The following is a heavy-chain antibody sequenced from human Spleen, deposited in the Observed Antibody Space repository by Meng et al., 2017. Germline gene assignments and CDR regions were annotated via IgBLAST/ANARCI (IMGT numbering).Heavy chain of an antibody. CDR1: GGSFSDYY. CDR3: ARGPTTMAHDFDY. V-gene: IGHV4-34*01. Sequence: QVPLQQWGAGLLKPSETLSLTCVVSGGSFSDYYWSWIRQPPGKGLEWIGEINHSGSTSYNPSLESRATISVDTSQNNLSLKLSSVTAADSAVYYCARGPTTMAHDFDYWGQGTLVTVSS. D-gene: IGHD4-11*01. J-gene: IGHJ4*02. CDR2: INHSGST.